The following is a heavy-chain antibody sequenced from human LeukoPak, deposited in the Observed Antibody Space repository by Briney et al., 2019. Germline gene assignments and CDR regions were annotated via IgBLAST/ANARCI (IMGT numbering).Heavy chain of an antibody. V-gene: IGHV4-59*01. J-gene: IGHJ3*02. CDR2: VFYSGST. D-gene: IGHD1-1*01. Sequence: SETLSLTCTVSGGSISSYYWTWIRQPPGKGLEWIGYVFYSGSTNYNPPLKSRVTISLDMSKNQFSLKLNSVTAADTAVYYCTRRVARTGIYAFDIWGQGTMVTVSS. CDR1: GGSISSYY. CDR3: TRRVARTGIYAFDI.